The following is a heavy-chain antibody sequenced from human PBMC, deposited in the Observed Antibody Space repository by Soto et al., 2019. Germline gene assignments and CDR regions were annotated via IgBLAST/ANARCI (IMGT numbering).Heavy chain of an antibody. CDR3: ARGIYHDFWSGYFRNYYYGMGV. CDR1: GYTFTSYD. CDR2: MNPNSGNT. V-gene: IGHV1-8*01. Sequence: ASVKVSCKASGYTFTSYDINWVRQATGQGLEWMGWMNPNSGNTGYAQKFQGRVTMTRNTSISTAYMELSSLRSEDTAVYYCARGIYHDFWSGYFRNYYYGMGVWGQGTTVTVSS. D-gene: IGHD3-3*01. J-gene: IGHJ6*02.